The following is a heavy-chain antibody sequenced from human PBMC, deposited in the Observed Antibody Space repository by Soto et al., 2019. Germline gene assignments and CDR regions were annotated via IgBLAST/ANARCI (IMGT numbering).Heavy chain of an antibody. CDR1: GFTFSSYA. CDR2: ISGSGGST. D-gene: IGHD2-21*01. CDR3: AKPPRGSCSTPFDY. V-gene: IGHV3-23*01. Sequence: GGSLRLSCAASGFTFSSYAMSWVRQAPGKGLEWVSGISGSGGSTYYADSVKGRFTISRDNTKNTLYLQMNSLRAEDMAIQYCAKPPRGSCSTPFDYWGQGTLVTVSS. J-gene: IGHJ4*02.